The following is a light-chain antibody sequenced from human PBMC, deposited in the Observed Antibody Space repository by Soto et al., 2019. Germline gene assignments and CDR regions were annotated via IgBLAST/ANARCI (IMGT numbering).Light chain of an antibody. J-gene: IGKJ1*01. CDR3: QHHYSYAGT. V-gene: IGKV1-5*03. CDR1: QSISSG. Sequence: SKIAAYGESGDIVGRRASQSISSGLAWYQQKPGKALKRLIYKASGLESGVPSRFSGSGSGTEFTLTISSLQPDYFATYYCQHHYSYAGTFGQGTKVDIK. CDR2: KAS.